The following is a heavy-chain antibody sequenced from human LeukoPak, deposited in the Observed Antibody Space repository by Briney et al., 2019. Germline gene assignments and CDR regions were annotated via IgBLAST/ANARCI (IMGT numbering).Heavy chain of an antibody. CDR3: ASEGIAAAADI. V-gene: IGHV3-30*03. Sequence: PGRSLRLSCAASGFTFSSYGMHWVRQAPGRGLEWVAVISYDGSNKYCADSVKGRFTISRDNSKNTLYLQMNSLRGEDTAVYYCASEGIAAAADIWGQGTMVTVSS. D-gene: IGHD6-13*01. J-gene: IGHJ3*02. CDR2: ISYDGSNK. CDR1: GFTFSSYG.